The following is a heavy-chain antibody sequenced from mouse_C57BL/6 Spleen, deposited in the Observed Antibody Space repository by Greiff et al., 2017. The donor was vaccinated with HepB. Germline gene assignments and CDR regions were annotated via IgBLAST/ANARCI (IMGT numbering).Heavy chain of an antibody. CDR2: ISGGGGNT. V-gene: IGHV5-9*01. CDR3: SRGDDYDGGYFDY. J-gene: IGHJ2*01. D-gene: IGHD2-4*01. Sequence: EVKLVESGGGLVKPGGSLKLSCAASGFTFSSYTMSWVRQTPEKRLEWVATISGGGGNTYYPDSVKGRFTISRDNAKNTLYMQMSSMRSEDTALYYCSRGDDYDGGYFDYWGQGTTLTVSS. CDR1: GFTFSSYT.